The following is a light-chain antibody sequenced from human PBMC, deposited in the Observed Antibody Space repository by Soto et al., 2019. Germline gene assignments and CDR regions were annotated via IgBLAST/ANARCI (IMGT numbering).Light chain of an antibody. CDR1: SSDVGGYNY. Sequence: QSALTQPASVSGSPGQLITISCTGTSSDVGGYNYVSWYQQHPGKAPKLMIYDVNNRPSGVSNRFSGSKSGNTASLTISGLQAEDEGDYYCSSYTSSITLVFGGGTKLTVL. J-gene: IGLJ2*01. CDR2: DVN. CDR3: SSYTSSITLV. V-gene: IGLV2-14*01.